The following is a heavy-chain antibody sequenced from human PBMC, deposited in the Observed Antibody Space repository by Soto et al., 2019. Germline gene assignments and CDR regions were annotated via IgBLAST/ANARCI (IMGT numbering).Heavy chain of an antibody. Sequence: QVQLVQSGAEVKKPGSSVKVSCKASGGTFSNYAISWVRQAPGQGLEGMGGIIPPSGTANYAQKFQGRVTITADDSTSTAYMELRSLRSEDTAIYYCASDYAVADTYYCGMDVWGQGTTVTVSS. V-gene: IGHV1-69*01. CDR1: GGTFSNYA. D-gene: IGHD6-19*01. CDR2: IIPPSGTA. CDR3: ASDYAVADTYYCGMDV. J-gene: IGHJ6*02.